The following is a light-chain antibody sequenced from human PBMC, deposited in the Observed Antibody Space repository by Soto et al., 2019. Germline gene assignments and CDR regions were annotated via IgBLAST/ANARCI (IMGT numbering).Light chain of an antibody. CDR2: LGS. Sequence: DIVMTQSPLSLPVTPGEPASISCRSSQSLLHNDGYNFLGWYLQKPGQSPQLLIYLGSNRASGVPDRFSGSGSGTDFTLKISRVEADDVGVYYCMQALQIPWTFGQGTKV. V-gene: IGKV2-28*01. J-gene: IGKJ1*01. CDR1: QSLLHNDGYNF. CDR3: MQALQIPWT.